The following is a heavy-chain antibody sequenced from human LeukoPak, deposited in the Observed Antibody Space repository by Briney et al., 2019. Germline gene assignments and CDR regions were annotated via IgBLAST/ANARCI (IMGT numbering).Heavy chain of an antibody. D-gene: IGHD5-12*01. J-gene: IGHJ6*02. Sequence: GGSLRRSCAASGFTFGDYAMHWVRQAPGKGLEWVSLISGDGGSTYYADSVKGRFTISRDNSKNSLYLQMNSLRTEDTALYYCAKDVSGYASHYYYGMDVWGQGTTVTVSS. CDR3: AKDVSGYASHYYYGMDV. V-gene: IGHV3-43*02. CDR2: ISGDGGST. CDR1: GFTFGDYA.